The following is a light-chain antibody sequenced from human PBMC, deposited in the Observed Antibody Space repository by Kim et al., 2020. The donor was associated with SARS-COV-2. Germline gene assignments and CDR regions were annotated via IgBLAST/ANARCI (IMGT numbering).Light chain of an antibody. Sequence: SSELTQDPAVSVALGQTVRITCQGDSLRSYCASWYQQKPGQAPVLVIYGKNNRPSGIPDRFSGSSSGNTASLTITGAQAEDEADYYCNSRDSSGNLVVFG. V-gene: IGLV3-19*01. J-gene: IGLJ2*01. CDR1: SLRSYC. CDR2: GKN. CDR3: NSRDSSGNLVV.